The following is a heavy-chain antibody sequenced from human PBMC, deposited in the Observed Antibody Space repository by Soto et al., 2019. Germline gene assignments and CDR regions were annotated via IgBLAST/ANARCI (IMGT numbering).Heavy chain of an antibody. J-gene: IGHJ4*02. CDR3: AKDRSCFGELLYLDY. Sequence: EVQLLESGGGFVQPGGSLRLSCAASGFTFSSYAMSWVRQAPGKGLEWVSAISGSGGSTYYADSVKGRFTISRDNSTNTLYLQMNSLRAEDTAVYYCAKDRSCFGELLYLDYWGQGTLVTVSS. CDR2: ISGSGGST. V-gene: IGHV3-23*01. D-gene: IGHD3-10*01. CDR1: GFTFSSYA.